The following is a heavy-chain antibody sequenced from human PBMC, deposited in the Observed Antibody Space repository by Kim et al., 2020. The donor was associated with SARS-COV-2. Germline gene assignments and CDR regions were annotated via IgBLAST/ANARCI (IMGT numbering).Heavy chain of an antibody. J-gene: IGHJ3*02. CDR3: ASRGLYNWNGGDAFDI. V-gene: IGHV1-45*02. Sequence: SVKVSCKASGYTFTYRYLHWVRQAPGQALEWMGWITPFNGNTNYAQKFQDRVTITRDRSMSTAYMELSSLRSEDTAMYYCASRGLYNWNGGDAFDIWGQGTMVTVSS. CDR2: ITPFNGNT. CDR1: GYTFTYRY. D-gene: IGHD1-1*01.